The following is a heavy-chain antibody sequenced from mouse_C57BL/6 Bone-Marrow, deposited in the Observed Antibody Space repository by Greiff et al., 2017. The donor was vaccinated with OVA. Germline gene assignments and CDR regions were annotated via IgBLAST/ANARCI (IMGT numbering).Heavy chain of an antibody. CDR2: IYPSDSET. CDR3: ASGGDYYGRGFAY. CDR1: GYTFTSYW. J-gene: IGHJ3*01. V-gene: IGHV1-61*01. D-gene: IGHD1-1*01. Sequence: QVQLKQPGAELVRPGSSVKLSCKASGYTFTSYWMEWVKQRPGQGLEWIGNIYPSDSETHYNQKFKDKATLTVDKSSSTAYMQLSSLTSEDSAVYYCASGGDYYGRGFAYWGQGTLVTVSA.